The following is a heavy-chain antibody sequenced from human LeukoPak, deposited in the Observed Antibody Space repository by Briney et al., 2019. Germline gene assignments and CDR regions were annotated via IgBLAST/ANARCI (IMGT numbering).Heavy chain of an antibody. CDR1: GFTFSSYS. D-gene: IGHD2-2*01. V-gene: IGHV3-21*01. CDR3: ATYSSSNGREFQY. J-gene: IGHJ1*01. Sequence: MAGGSLRLSCAASGFTFSSYSMNWVRQAPGKGLEWVSSISSSSSYIYYADSVKGRFTISRDNAKNSLYLQMNSLRAEDTAVYYCATYSSSNGREFQYWGQGTLVTVSS. CDR2: ISSSSSYI.